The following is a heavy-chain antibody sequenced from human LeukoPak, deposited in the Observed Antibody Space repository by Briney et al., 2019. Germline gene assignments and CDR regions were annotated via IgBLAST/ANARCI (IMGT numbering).Heavy chain of an antibody. D-gene: IGHD3-3*01. Sequence: GGSLRLSCAASGFTFSSYSMNWVRQAPGKGLEWVSSISSSSSFIYYADSVKGRFTISRDNAKNSLYLQMNSLRAEDTAVYYCARDRVASGYYHYYYYYYGMDVWGQGTTVTVSS. V-gene: IGHV3-21*01. CDR1: GFTFSSYS. J-gene: IGHJ6*02. CDR2: ISSSSSFI. CDR3: ARDRVASGYYHYYYYYYGMDV.